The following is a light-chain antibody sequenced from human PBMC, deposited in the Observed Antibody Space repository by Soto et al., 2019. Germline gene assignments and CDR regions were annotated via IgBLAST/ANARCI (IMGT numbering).Light chain of an antibody. CDR2: DVS. CDR3: SSYTSSSTRV. V-gene: IGLV2-14*01. Sequence: QSALTQPASVSGSPGQSITISCTGTSSDVGGYNYVSWYQQHPGKAPKLMSYDVSNRPSGVSNRFSGSKSGNTASLTISGLQAEDEADYYCSSYTSSSTRVFGTGTQLTVL. CDR1: SSDVGGYNY. J-gene: IGLJ1*01.